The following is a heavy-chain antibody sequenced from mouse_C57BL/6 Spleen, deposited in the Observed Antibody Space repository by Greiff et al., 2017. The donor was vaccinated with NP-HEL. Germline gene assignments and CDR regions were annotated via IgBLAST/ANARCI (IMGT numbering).Heavy chain of an antibody. CDR2: IYPGSGST. D-gene: IGHD1-1*01. CDR1: GYTFTSYW. J-gene: IGHJ2*01. CDR3: AREGDYYGSSTLYY. V-gene: IGHV1-55*01. Sequence: QVQLKQPGAELVKPGASVKMSCKASGYTFTSYWITWVKQRPGQGLEWIGDIYPGSGSTNYNEKFKSKATLTVDTSSSTAYMQLSSLTSEDSAVYYCAREGDYYGSSTLYYWGQGTTLTVSS.